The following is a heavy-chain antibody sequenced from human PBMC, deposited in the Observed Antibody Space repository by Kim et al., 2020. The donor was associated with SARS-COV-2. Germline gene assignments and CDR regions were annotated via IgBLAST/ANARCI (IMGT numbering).Heavy chain of an antibody. D-gene: IGHD6-13*01. CDR1: GFTFSSYG. Sequence: GGSLRLSCAASGFTFSSYGMHWVRQAPGKGLEWVAVISYDGSNKYYADSVKGRFTISRDNSKNTLYLQMNSLRAEDTAVYYCAKSIAAAGLGDFDYWGQGTLVTVSS. V-gene: IGHV3-30*18. CDR2: ISYDGSNK. CDR3: AKSIAAAGLGDFDY. J-gene: IGHJ4*02.